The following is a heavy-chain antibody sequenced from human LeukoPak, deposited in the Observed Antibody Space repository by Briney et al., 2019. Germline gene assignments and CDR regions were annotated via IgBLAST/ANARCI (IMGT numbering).Heavy chain of an antibody. V-gene: IGHV1-69*04. CDR1: GGTFSSYA. D-gene: IGHD5-12*01. Sequence: SVKVSCKASGGTFSSYAINWVRQAPGQGLEWMGRIIPILGIANYAQKFQGRVTITADKSTSTAYMELSGLRSEDTAVYYCARALSGYDLPDYWGQGTLVTVSS. J-gene: IGHJ4*02. CDR3: ARALSGYDLPDY. CDR2: IIPILGIA.